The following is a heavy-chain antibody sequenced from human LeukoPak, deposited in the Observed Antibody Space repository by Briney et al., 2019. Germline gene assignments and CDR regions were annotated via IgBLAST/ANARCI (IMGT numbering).Heavy chain of an antibody. CDR3: ARGDYDFWSGYLNWFDP. D-gene: IGHD3-3*01. V-gene: IGHV4-39*07. J-gene: IGHJ5*02. CDR1: GGSMSSSTSC. Sequence: PSETLSLTCTVSGGSMSSSTSCWSWIRQPPGKGLEWIGEINHSGSTNYNPSLKSRVTISVDTSKNQFSLKLSSVTAADTAVYCCARGDYDFWSGYLNWFDPWGQGTLVTVSS. CDR2: INHSGST.